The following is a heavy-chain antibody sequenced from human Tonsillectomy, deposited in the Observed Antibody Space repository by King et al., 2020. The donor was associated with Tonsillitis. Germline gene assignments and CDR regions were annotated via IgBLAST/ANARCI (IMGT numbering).Heavy chain of an antibody. V-gene: IGHV3-30-3*01. D-gene: IGHD1-1*01. Sequence: VQLVESGGGVVQPGRSLRLSCAASGLTFSRYGLHWVRQAPGKGLEWVAVISSDGSNKHYADSVKGRFTISRDNSKNTLYLQMNSLRAEDTAVYYCARDQSDQRLIHSPGWAFDIWGQGTMVTVSS. CDR1: GLTFSRYG. CDR3: ARDQSDQRLIHSPGWAFDI. CDR2: ISSDGSNK. J-gene: IGHJ3*02.